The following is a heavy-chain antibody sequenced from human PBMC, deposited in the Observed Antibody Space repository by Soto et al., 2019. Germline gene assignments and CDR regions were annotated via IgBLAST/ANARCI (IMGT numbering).Heavy chain of an antibody. CDR1: GFTVSGMF. J-gene: IGHJ4*02. CDR3: ARDADSSGLHY. Sequence: EVSLVETGGGLIHPGGSLRLSCAASGFTVSGMFMNWVRQAPGKGLEWVSVIYPAGPTYYADSVKGRFTISRDNSKNTLFLQLNNLRAXXTAVYYCARDADSSGLHYWGQGILVT. V-gene: IGHV3-53*02. CDR2: IYPAGPT. D-gene: IGHD6-19*01.